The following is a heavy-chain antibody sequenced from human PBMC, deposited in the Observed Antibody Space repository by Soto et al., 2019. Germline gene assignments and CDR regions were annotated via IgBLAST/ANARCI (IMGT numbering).Heavy chain of an antibody. CDR3: ARLYYDYV. CDR1: GYDFRTYS. V-gene: IGHV3-48*02. Sequence: PGGSLRLSCRASGYDFRTYSMNWVRQAPGQGLEWIAYVSLDSDTIQYADSVKGRFTISRDDAENSLYLQMDSLRDEDTVTYYCARLYYDYVWGQGTTVTVSS. CDR2: VSLDSDTI. D-gene: IGHD3-3*01. J-gene: IGHJ6*02.